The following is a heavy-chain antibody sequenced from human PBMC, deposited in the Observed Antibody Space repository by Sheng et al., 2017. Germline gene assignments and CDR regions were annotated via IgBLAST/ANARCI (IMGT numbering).Heavy chain of an antibody. CDR1: GDTLQKFM. V-gene: IGHV1-69*11. Sequence: QVQLVQSGAEVKKPGSSVKVSCKASGDTLQKFMLSPGCRQAPGQRLEWMGRIVVTLQKTHYAEKFQGRVAISADEGTNTAHMELFSLTSDDTAVYYCARDLTGYVRITFDNWGQGTLVTVSS. CDR3: ARDLTGYVRITFDN. CDR2: IVVTLQKT. D-gene: IGHD3-9*01. J-gene: IGHJ5*02.